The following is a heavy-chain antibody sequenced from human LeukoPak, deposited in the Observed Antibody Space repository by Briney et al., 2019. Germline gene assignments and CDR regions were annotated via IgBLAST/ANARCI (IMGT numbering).Heavy chain of an antibody. CDR2: IYSGGST. Sequence: QSGGSLSLSCAASGFTHSSNYMRWVRQAPGKGVEWFSVIYSGGSTYSADSLKGRFTISRHNSKNTLYLQMNSLRAEDTAVYYCARVSGYVRCFDPWGQGTLVTVSS. V-gene: IGHV3-53*04. D-gene: IGHD5-12*01. CDR3: ARVSGYVRCFDP. CDR1: GFTHSSNY. J-gene: IGHJ5*02.